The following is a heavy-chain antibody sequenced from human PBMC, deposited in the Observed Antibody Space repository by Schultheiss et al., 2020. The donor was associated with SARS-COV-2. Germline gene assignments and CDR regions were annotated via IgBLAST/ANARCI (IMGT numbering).Heavy chain of an antibody. CDR2: ISYDGSNK. D-gene: IGHD3-10*01. V-gene: IGHV3-30*14. CDR1: GFTFSSYA. Sequence: GGSLRLSCAASGFTFSSYAMHWVRQAPGKGLEWVAVISYDGSNKYYADSVKGRFTISRHNSKNTLYLQMNSLRAEDTAVYYCASKYLKAPLYYYYGMDVWGQGTTVTVSS. J-gene: IGHJ6*02. CDR3: ASKYLKAPLYYYYGMDV.